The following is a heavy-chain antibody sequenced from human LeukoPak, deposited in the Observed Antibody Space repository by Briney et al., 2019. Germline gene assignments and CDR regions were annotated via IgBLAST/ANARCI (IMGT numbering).Heavy chain of an antibody. CDR2: ISGSGDKT. V-gene: IGHV3-23*01. J-gene: IGHJ4*02. D-gene: IGHD1-26*01. CDR3: AKIRYSGSRLGYYFDY. CDR1: GFTFSDYA. Sequence: GGSLRLSCAASGFTFSDYAMSWVRQTPEKGLEWVSAISGSGDKTYYADSVKGRFPISRDNFKITLYLQMKSLRVEDTAVYYCAKIRYSGSRLGYYFDYWGQGTLVTVSS.